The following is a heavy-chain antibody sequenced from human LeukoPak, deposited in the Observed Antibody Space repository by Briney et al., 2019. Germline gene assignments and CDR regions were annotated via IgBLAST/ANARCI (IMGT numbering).Heavy chain of an antibody. D-gene: IGHD3-10*01. V-gene: IGHV1-18*01. CDR1: GYTFTKYG. CDR3: ARARNSGSYYRA. CDR2: ISAYNGNT. J-gene: IGHJ5*02. Sequence: ASVKVSCKASGYTFTKYGISWVRQAPGQGPEWTGWISAYNGNTNYAQKLQGRVTMTTDTSTSTAYMELRSLRPDDTAVYYCARARNSGSYYRAWGQGTLVTVSS.